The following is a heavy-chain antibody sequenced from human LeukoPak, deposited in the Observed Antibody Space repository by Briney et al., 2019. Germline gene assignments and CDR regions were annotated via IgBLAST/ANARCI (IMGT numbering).Heavy chain of an antibody. D-gene: IGHD5-12*01. Sequence: SVKVSCKASGGTFSSHAISWVRQAPGQGLEWVGGIIPIFGTTNYAQKFQGRVTITTDESTSTGYMELRSLRSDDTAVYYCARGDSGYDYGFDNWRQGTLVTVSS. CDR1: GGTFSSHA. CDR3: ARGDSGYDYGFDN. V-gene: IGHV1-69*05. J-gene: IGHJ4*02. CDR2: IIPIFGTT.